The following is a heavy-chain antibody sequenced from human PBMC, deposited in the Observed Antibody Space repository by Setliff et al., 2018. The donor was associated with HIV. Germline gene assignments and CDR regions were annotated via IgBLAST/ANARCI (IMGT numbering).Heavy chain of an antibody. J-gene: IGHJ5*02. Sequence: GGSLRLSCGASGFIFSNYWMDWVRQAPGKGLEWVATIKQDGSEIYYMDSVKGRFTISRDNARTSLFLEMSSLRAEDTAVYLCANLWEMGAWGQGTLVTVSS. CDR1: GFIFSNYW. V-gene: IGHV3-7*03. D-gene: IGHD1-26*01. CDR2: IKQDGSEI. CDR3: ANLWEMGA.